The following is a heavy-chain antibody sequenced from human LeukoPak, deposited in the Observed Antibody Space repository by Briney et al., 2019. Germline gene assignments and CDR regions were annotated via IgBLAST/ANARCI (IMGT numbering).Heavy chain of an antibody. Sequence: PSETLSLTCAVYGGSFSGYYWSWIRQPPGKGLEWIGGINHSGSTNYNPSLKSRVTISVDTSKNQFSLKLSSVTAADTAVYYCARGKIVVVPAAPPGRWFDPWGQGTLVTVSS. CDR3: ARGKIVVVPAAPPGRWFDP. V-gene: IGHV4-34*01. CDR1: GGSFSGYY. CDR2: INHSGST. J-gene: IGHJ5*02. D-gene: IGHD2-2*01.